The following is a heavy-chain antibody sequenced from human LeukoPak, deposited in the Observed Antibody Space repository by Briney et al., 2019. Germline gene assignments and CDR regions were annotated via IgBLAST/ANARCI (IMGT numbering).Heavy chain of an antibody. CDR1: GYSFTNYW. J-gene: IGHJ4*02. CDR3: ARRAYCGGDCYSDY. V-gene: IGHV5-51*01. D-gene: IGHD2-21*02. CDR2: IYPGDPDI. Sequence: KVSCKGSGYSFTNYWIAWVRQMPGKGLEWMGTIYPGDPDIRYSPSFQGQVTISADRSVTTAYLQWSSLKASDTAMYYCARRAYCGGDCYSDYWGQGTLVTVSS.